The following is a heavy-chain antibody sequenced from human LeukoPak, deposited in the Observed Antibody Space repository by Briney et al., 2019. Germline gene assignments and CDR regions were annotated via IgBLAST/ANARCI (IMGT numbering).Heavy chain of an antibody. CDR2: INSDGSST. CDR1: GFTFSSYR. V-gene: IGHV3-74*01. CDR3: ARVFWYDCSFDY. D-gene: IGHD3-22*01. Sequence: GGSLRLSCAASGFTFSSYRMYWVRQAPGKGLVLVSRINSDGSSTTYADSVKGRFTISRDNAKNTLYLQMNSLRAEDTAVYYCARVFWYDCSFDYWGQGTLVTVSS. J-gene: IGHJ4*02.